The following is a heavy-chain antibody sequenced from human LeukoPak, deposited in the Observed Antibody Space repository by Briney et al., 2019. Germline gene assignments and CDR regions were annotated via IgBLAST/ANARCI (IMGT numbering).Heavy chain of an antibody. D-gene: IGHD5-24*01. J-gene: IGHJ4*02. CDR3: ARGLRDGYIRSLKKFDY. V-gene: IGHV4-34*01. CDR2: INHSGST. Sequence: SETLSLTCAVYGGSFSGYYWSWIRQPPGKGLEWIGEINHSGSTNYNPSLKSRVTISVDTSKNQFSLKLSSVTAADTAVYYCARGLRDGYIRSLKKFDYWGQGTLVTVSS. CDR1: GGSFSGYY.